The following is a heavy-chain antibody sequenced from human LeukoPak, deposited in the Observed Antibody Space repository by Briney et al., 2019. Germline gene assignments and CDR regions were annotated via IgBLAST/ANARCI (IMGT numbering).Heavy chain of an antibody. D-gene: IGHD3-3*01. CDR1: GGSISSYY. Sequence: SETLSLTCTVSGGSISSYYWSWIRQPPGKGLEWIGYIYYSGSTNYNPSLKSRVTISVDTSKNQFSLKLSSVTAADTAVYYCASQGVSIFGVVTPFDYWGQGTLVTVSS. V-gene: IGHV4-59*08. CDR2: IYYSGST. CDR3: ASQGVSIFGVVTPFDY. J-gene: IGHJ4*02.